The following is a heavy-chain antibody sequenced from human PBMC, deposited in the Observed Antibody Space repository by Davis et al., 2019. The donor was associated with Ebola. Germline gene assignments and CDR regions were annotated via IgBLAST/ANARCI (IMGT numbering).Heavy chain of an antibody. V-gene: IGHV1-46*01. D-gene: IGHD3-10*01. Sequence: AASVKVSCKASGYTFTNYYMHWVRQAPGQGLEWMGIINPSGGSTTYAQKFQGRVTMTTDTSTSTAYMEVRSLRYDDTAVYYCARAVTMVLPSGWFDPWGQGTLVTVSS. J-gene: IGHJ5*02. CDR2: INPSGGST. CDR1: GYTFTNYY. CDR3: ARAVTMVLPSGWFDP.